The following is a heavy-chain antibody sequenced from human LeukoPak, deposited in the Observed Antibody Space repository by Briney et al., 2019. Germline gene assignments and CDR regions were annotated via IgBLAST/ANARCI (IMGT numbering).Heavy chain of an antibody. CDR3: AREVVGTTVTIEFDY. J-gene: IGHJ4*02. V-gene: IGHV1-2*02. CDR1: GYTFTGYY. CDR2: INPNSGGT. Sequence: AASVKVSCKASGYTFTGYYMHWVRQAPGQGLEWMGWINPNSGGTNYAQKFQGRVTMTRDTSISTAYMELGRLRSDDTAVYYCAREVVGTTVTIEFDYWGQGTLVTVSS. D-gene: IGHD4-11*01.